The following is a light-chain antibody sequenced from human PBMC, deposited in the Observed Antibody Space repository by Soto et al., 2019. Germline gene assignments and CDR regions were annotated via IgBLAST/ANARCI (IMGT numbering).Light chain of an antibody. J-gene: IGKJ5*01. CDR2: GAS. CDR1: QSVSSSY. V-gene: IGKV3-20*01. CDR3: QQYGSSTIT. Sequence: EIVLTQSPGTLSLSPGERATLSCRASQSVSSSYLAWYQQKPGQAPRLLIYGASSRATGIPDRFSGSGSVTDFTLTISRLEPEDCAVSYCQQYGSSTITFGQGTRLQIK.